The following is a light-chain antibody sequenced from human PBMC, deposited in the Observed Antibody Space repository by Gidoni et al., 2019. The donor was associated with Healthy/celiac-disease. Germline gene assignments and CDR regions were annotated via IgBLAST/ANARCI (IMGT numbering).Light chain of an antibody. CDR2: AAS. CDR1: QSISSY. CDR3: QQSYRTPLT. V-gene: IGKV1-39*01. J-gene: IGKJ4*01. Sequence: DIQMTQSPSSLSASVGDRVTITCRASQSISSYLNWYQQKPGKAPKLLIDAASSLQSGVPSRCSGSGSGTYFTLTISSLQPEYFATYYCQQSYRTPLTFGGGTKVEIK.